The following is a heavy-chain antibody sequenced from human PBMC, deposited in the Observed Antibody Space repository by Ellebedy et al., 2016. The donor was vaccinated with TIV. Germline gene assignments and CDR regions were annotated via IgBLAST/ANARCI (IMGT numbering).Heavy chain of an antibody. D-gene: IGHD3-10*01. CDR1: GFPFDHYN. CDR2: ISGDGRAA. V-gene: IGHV3-43*01. Sequence: GESLKIPCAAPGFPFDHYNMHWVRLPPGRGLEWLSLISGDGRAASYADFVKGRFTISRDNSQTSLYLQMNSLRSEDTALYYCAKDLLGSIDYWGQGTLVTVSS. CDR3: AKDLLGSIDY. J-gene: IGHJ4*02.